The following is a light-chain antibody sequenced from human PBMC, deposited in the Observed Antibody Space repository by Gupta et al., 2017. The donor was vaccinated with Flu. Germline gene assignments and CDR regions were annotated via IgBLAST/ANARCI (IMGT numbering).Light chain of an antibody. CDR3: HQYDDWPPWT. CDR1: QSVYTS. V-gene: IGKV3-15*01. Sequence: EKVMTQSPATLSVSPGERVTLSCRASQSVYTSLAWYQQKPGQAPRLLIYDVSTRATDIPARFSGSGSGTEFTLTITRRQSDDVAVYYCHQYDDWPPWTFGQGTRVEMK. J-gene: IGKJ1*01. CDR2: DVS.